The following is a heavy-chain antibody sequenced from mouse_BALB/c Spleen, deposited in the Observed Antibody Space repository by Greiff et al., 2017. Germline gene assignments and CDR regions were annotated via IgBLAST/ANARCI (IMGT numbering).Heavy chain of an antibody. CDR3: ARGATEAMDY. CDR2: IWSGGST. J-gene: IGHJ4*01. D-gene: IGHD3-1*01. CDR1: GFSLTSYG. V-gene: IGHV2-2*02. Sequence: VQLQQSGPGLVQPSQSLSITCTVSGFSLTSYGVHWVRQSPGKGLEWLGVIWSGGSTDYNAAFISRLSISKDNSKSQVFFKMNSLQANDTAIYYCARGATEAMDYWGQGTSVTVSS.